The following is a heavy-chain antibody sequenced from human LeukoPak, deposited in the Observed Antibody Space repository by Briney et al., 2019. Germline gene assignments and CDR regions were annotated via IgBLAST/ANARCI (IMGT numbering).Heavy chain of an antibody. CDR1: GFTFSSYA. CDR3: AKNLPRYDFWSGSNYFDY. CDR2: ISGSGGST. D-gene: IGHD3-3*01. Sequence: GGSLRLSCAASGFTFSSYAMSWVRQAPGKGLEWVSAISGSGGSTYYADSVEGRFTISRDNSKNTLYLQMNSLRAEDTAVYYCAKNLPRYDFWSGSNYFDYWGQGTLVTVSS. V-gene: IGHV3-23*01. J-gene: IGHJ4*02.